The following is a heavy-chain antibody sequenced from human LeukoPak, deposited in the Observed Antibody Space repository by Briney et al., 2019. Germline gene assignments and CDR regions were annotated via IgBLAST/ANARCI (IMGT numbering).Heavy chain of an antibody. V-gene: IGHV1-18*01. CDR3: ARDSSCDY. D-gene: IGHD6-19*01. J-gene: IGHJ4*02. CDR1: GYTFTHYN. Sequence: ASVKVSCKAPGYTFTHYNINWVRQAPGQGLEWMGGINSYSGNTNYAQKLQGRVTMTTDTSTSTAYMEVRSLRSDDTALYYCARDSSCDYWGQGTLVTVSS. CDR2: INSYSGNT.